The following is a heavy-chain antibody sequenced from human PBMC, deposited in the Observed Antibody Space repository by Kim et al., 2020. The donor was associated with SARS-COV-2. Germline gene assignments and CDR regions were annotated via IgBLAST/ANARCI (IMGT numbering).Heavy chain of an antibody. V-gene: IGHV3-7*03. D-gene: IGHD1-26*01. Sequence: GGSLRLSCAASGFFFSTSWMSWVRRAPGKGLEWVAHIKQDGGEKYYVDSVKGRFTISRDNANNLLFLQMDSLRVEDTAEYYCARDRLIVGTTGGLDCWGQETLVTVSS. CDR2: IKQDGGEK. CDR3: ARDRLIVGTTGGLDC. CDR1: GFFFSTSW. J-gene: IGHJ4*02.